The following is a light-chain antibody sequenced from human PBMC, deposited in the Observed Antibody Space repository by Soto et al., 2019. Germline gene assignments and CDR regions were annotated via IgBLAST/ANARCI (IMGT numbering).Light chain of an antibody. J-gene: IGKJ4*01. V-gene: IGKV1-5*01. Sequence: DIQMTQSPSTLSASAGDRVTITCRASQKIYSWLAWYQQRPGKAPKLLIYDASSLASGVPSRFSGSESGTEFTLTISSLQPDDFATYYCQQYNTYPLTFGGGTKVEIE. CDR2: DAS. CDR1: QKIYSW. CDR3: QQYNTYPLT.